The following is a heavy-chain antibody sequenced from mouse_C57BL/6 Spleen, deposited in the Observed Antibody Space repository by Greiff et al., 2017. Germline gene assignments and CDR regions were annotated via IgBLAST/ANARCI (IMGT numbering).Heavy chain of an antibody. Sequence: VQLQQPGAELVRPGSSVKLSCKASGYTFTSYWMHWVKQRPIQGLEWIGNIDPSDSETHYNQKFKDKATLTVDKSSSTAYMQLSSLTSEDSAVYYCARSHLTGTHYYYAMDYWGQGTSVTVSS. CDR3: ARSHLTGTHYYYAMDY. D-gene: IGHD4-1*01. V-gene: IGHV1-52*01. CDR2: IDPSDSET. J-gene: IGHJ4*01. CDR1: GYTFTSYW.